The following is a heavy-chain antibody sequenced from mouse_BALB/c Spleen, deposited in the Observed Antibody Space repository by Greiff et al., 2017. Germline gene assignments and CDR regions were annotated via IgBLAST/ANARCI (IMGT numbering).Heavy chain of an antibody. CDR2: ISSGGSYT. CDR1: GFTFSSYA. D-gene: IGHD1-1*01. J-gene: IGHJ4*01. CDR3: ARQTTVVANDYAMDY. Sequence: EVKLQESGGGLVKPGGSLKLSCAASGFTFSSYAMSWVRQTPEKRLEWVATISSGGSYTYYPDSVKGRFTISRDNAKNTLYLQMSSLRSEDTAMYYCARQTTVVANDYAMDYWGQGTSVTVSS. V-gene: IGHV5-9-3*01.